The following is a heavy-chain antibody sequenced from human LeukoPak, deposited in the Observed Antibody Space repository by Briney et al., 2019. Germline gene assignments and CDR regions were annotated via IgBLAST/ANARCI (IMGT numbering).Heavy chain of an antibody. D-gene: IGHD2-2*01. CDR1: GFTFSSYW. CDR3: ARDDDIVVVPAAMGVAFDI. J-gene: IGHJ3*02. Sequence: AGSLRLSCAASGFTFSSYWMSWVRQAPGKGLQWVANIKQDGSERYYVDSVKGRFTISRDNAKNSLYLQMNSLRAEDTAVYYCARDDDIVVVPAAMGVAFDIWGQGTMVTVSS. CDR2: IKQDGSER. V-gene: IGHV3-7*03.